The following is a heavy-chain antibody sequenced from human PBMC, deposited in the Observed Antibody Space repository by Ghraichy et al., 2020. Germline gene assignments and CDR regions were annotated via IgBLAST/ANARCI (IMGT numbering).Heavy chain of an antibody. V-gene: IGHV3-33*05. D-gene: IGHD2-21*02. CDR1: GFSFRSYG. CDR3: AKDYDAHCGGDCSFFDY. J-gene: IGHJ4*02. CDR2: ISYDGTNK. Sequence: SLNISCAVSGFSFRSYGMHWVRQAPGKGLEWVAVISYDGTNKYYAYSVKGRFTISRDNSKNTLYLQMNSLRGEDTAVYYCAKDYDAHCGGDCSFFDYWGQGTLVTVSS.